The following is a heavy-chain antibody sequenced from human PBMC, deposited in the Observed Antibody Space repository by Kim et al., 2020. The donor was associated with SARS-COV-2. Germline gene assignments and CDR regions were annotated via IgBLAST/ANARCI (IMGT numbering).Heavy chain of an antibody. Sequence: SETLSLTCAVYGGSFSGYYWSWIRQPPGKGLEWIGEINHSGSTNYNPSLKSRVTISVDTSKNQFSLKLSSVTAADTAVYYCARGQRVWNYVSYWGQGTLV. CDR3: ARGQRVWNYVSY. CDR2: INHSGST. J-gene: IGHJ4*02. CDR1: GGSFSGYY. D-gene: IGHD1-7*01. V-gene: IGHV4-34*01.